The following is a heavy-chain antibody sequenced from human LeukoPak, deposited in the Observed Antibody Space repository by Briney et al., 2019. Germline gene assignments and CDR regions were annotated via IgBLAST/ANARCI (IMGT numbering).Heavy chain of an antibody. V-gene: IGHV4-39*07. CDR1: GGSISSGSYY. J-gene: IGHJ4*02. CDR2: INHSGST. D-gene: IGHD6-19*01. Sequence: SETLSLTCTVSGGSISSGSYYWGWIRQPPGKGLEWIGEINHSGSTNYNPSLKSRVTISVDTSKNQFSLKLSSVTAADTAVYYCARRALLAVAAFDYWGQGTLVTVSS. CDR3: ARRALLAVAAFDY.